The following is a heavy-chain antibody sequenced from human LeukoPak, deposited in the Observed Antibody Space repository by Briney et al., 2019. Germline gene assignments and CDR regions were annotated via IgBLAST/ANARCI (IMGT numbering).Heavy chain of an antibody. CDR3: AKSINNYGDINYFDY. Sequence: GGSLRLSCPASVFTFSSYAMSWVRQAPGKGLEWVSAISGSGGSTYYADSVKGRFTISRDNSKNTLYLQMNSLRAEDTAVYYCAKSINNYGDINYFDYWGQGTLVTVSS. V-gene: IGHV3-23*01. D-gene: IGHD4-17*01. CDR2: ISGSGGST. J-gene: IGHJ4*02. CDR1: VFTFSSYA.